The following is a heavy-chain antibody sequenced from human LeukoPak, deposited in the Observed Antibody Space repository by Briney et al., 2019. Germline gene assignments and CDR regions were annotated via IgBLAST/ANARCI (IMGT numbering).Heavy chain of an antibody. V-gene: IGHV3-33*06. J-gene: IGHJ2*01. CDR3: AKERGGQDWDFDL. D-gene: IGHD3-10*01. CDR2: IWDDGSNK. CDR1: GLNFNDYD. Sequence: GGSLRLSCVASGLNFNDYDMDWVRQAPGKGLEWVAVIWDDGSNKYYGESVKGRFTISRDISKNMLYLQMNSLRVEDTAVYYCAKERGGQDWDFDLWGRGTLVTVSS.